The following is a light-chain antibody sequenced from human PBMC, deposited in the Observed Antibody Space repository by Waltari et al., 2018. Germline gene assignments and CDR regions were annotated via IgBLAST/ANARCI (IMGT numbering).Light chain of an antibody. CDR2: NAF. CDR3: QHRSNWPLT. CDR1: QSVSHY. Sequence: EIVLTQSPATLSLSPGERATLSCRASQSVSHYLAWYQHKPGQAPRLLIYNAFNRATGIPARFSGSGSGTDFTITISSLEPEDFAVYYCQHRSNWPLTFGGGTKVEIK. V-gene: IGKV3-11*01. J-gene: IGKJ4*01.